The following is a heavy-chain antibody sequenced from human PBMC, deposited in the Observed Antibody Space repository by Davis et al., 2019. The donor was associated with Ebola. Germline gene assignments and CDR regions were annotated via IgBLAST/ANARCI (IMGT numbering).Heavy chain of an antibody. V-gene: IGHV3-74*01. Sequence: PGGSLRLSCEASGFTFSSYWMHWVRHAPGKGLVWVSRINSDGSFTSYADSVKGRFTISRDNAKNSLYLQMNSLRAEDTAVYYCTRDPPYSSSWYVAIWGQGTLVTVSS. J-gene: IGHJ4*02. D-gene: IGHD6-13*01. CDR3: TRDPPYSSSWYVAI. CDR2: INSDGSFT. CDR1: GFTFSSYW.